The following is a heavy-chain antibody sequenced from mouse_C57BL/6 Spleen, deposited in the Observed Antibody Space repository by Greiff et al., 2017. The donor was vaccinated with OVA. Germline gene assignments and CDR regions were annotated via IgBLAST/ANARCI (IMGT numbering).Heavy chain of an antibody. Sequence: QVQRQQSGAELVMPGASVKLSCKASGYTFTSYCMHWVKQRPGQGLEWIGEIDPSDSYTNYNQKFKGQSTLTVDKSSSTAYMQLRSLTAEDSAVYYCATCWDAGGDWGQGTTLTVAS. CDR1: GYTFTSYC. J-gene: IGHJ2*01. CDR3: ATCWDAGGD. D-gene: IGHD4-1*01. V-gene: IGHV1-69*01. CDR2: IDPSDSYT.